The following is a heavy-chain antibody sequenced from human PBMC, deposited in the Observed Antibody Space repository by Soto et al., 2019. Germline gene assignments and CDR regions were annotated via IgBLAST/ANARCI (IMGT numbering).Heavy chain of an antibody. CDR3: ARAHAPTLPFDY. V-gene: IGHV4-59*01. J-gene: IGHJ4*02. Sequence: KTSETLSLTCTVSGGSMRNVYWSWIRQPPGKRLEWIGFIFHSGNAKYNPSLKSRVTISIDTSKNQFSLSLDSVTAADTAVYFCARAHAPTLPFDYWGLGTLVTVSS. D-gene: IGHD2-15*01. CDR1: GGSMRNVY. CDR2: IFHSGNA.